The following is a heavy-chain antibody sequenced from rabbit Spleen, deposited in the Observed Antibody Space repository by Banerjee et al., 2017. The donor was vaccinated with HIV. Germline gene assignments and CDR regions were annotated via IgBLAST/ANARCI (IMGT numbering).Heavy chain of an antibody. J-gene: IGHJ6*01. CDR3: ARDAGTSFSTYGMDL. Sequence: LVEYGGDLVQPGASLTLTCTASGFDFSNYNFMCWVRQAPGKGLEWIGCIYAGSSTSTYSATWAKGRFTLSKTSSTTVTLQMTSLTAADTATYFCARDAGTSFSTYGMDLWGPGTLVTVS. CDR1: GFDFSNYNF. CDR2: IYAGSSTST. V-gene: IGHV1S40*01. D-gene: IGHD8-1*01.